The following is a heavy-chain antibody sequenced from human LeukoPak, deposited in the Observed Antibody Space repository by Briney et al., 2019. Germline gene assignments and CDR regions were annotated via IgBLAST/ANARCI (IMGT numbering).Heavy chain of an antibody. CDR3: ARVGISGWYGGRFDY. J-gene: IGHJ4*02. CDR2: IRYDGSNK. CDR1: GLTFSSYG. V-gene: IGHV3-30*02. Sequence: GGSLRLSCAASGLTFSSYGMHWVRQAPGKGLEWVAFIRYDGSNKYYADSVKGRFTISRDNSKNTLYLQMNSLRAEDTAVYYCARVGISGWYGGRFDYWGQGTLVTVSS. D-gene: IGHD6-19*01.